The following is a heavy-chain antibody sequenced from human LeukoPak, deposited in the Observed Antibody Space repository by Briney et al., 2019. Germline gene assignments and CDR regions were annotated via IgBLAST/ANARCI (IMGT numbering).Heavy chain of an antibody. CDR2: ISYDGSNK. J-gene: IGHJ6*04. D-gene: IGHD4-17*01. V-gene: IGHV3-30*18. CDR1: GFTFSSYG. CDR3: AKVKVTTYYYGMDV. Sequence: PGRSLRLSCAASGFTFSSYGMHWVRQAPGKGLEWVAVISYDGSNKYYADSVKGRFTISRDNSKNTLYLQMNSLRAVDTAVYYCAKVKVTTYYYGMDVWGKGTTVTVSS.